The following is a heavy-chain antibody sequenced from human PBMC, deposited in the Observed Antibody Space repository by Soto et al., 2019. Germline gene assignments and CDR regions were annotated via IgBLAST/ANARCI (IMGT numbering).Heavy chain of an antibody. V-gene: IGHV3-23*01. J-gene: IGHJ4*02. Sequence: GGSLRLSCAASGFTFSSYSMNWVRQAPGKGLEWVSVISGSSSTTYYADSVKGRFTISRDNSKNTLYLQMNSLRADDTAVYYCAEGYNEGKLVGNPLFDYCGKGTLVTGSS. CDR1: GFTFSSYS. D-gene: IGHD1-20*01. CDR3: AEGYNEGKLVGNPLFDY. CDR2: ISGSSSTT.